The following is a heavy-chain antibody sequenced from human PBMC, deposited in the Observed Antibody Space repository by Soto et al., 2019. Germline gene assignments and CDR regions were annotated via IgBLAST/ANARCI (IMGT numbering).Heavy chain of an antibody. V-gene: IGHV3-23*01. Sequence: GGSLRLSCAASGFTFTGYAIRSGRQAPGKGLEGVSAISGSGGSTYYADSVKCRFTISRDNSKNTLYLQMNSLRAEDTAVYYCAKDPKRTMEDYWGQGTMGTVSS. CDR3: AKDPKRTMEDY. J-gene: IGHJ4*02. CDR1: GFTFTGYA. CDR2: ISGSGGST. D-gene: IGHD3-3*01.